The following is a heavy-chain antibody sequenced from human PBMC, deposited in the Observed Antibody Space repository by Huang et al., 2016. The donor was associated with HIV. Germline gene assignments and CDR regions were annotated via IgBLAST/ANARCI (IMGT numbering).Heavy chain of an antibody. V-gene: IGHV3-30-3*01. J-gene: IGHJ4*02. D-gene: IGHD6-19*01. CDR3: AKDRGTSGWRYYFDY. Sequence: QAQLVESGGGVVQPGRSLRLSCAASGFTFNNYAMHWVRQAPGKGLEWVAFMSYDGYSKYYTYSVRGRFTISRDSSKNTLYLQMNSLKAEDTAVYYCAKDRGTSGWRYYFDYWGQGTLVTVSS. CDR1: GFTFNNYA. CDR2: MSYDGYSK.